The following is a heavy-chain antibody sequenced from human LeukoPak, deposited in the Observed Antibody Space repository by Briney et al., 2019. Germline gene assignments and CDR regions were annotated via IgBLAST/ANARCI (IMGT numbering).Heavy chain of an antibody. Sequence: PGGSLRLSCAASGFTVSSNYMSWVRQAPGKGLEWVSVIYSGGSTYYADSVKGRFTISRDNSKNTLYLQMNSLRVEDTAVYYCARAGPSSSWHQFDYWGQGTLVTVSS. CDR3: ARAGPSSSWHQFDY. D-gene: IGHD6-13*01. CDR2: IYSGGST. V-gene: IGHV3-53*01. CDR1: GFTVSSNY. J-gene: IGHJ4*02.